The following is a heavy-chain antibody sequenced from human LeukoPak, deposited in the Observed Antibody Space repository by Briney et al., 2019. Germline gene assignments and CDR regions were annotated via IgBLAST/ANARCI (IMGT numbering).Heavy chain of an antibody. V-gene: IGHV4-39*02. D-gene: IGHD2-2*01. CDR2: NAYSYTA. CDR1: GFSISSNSIN. Sequence: AGSLRLSCTASGFSISSNSINWVRKGPAPGMELVSIMCNAYSYTAYYNPSLKSRVTISVDASKNQFSLKLSSETAADTAVYYCARDRGCSSTSCFEAYYSYMDVWGKGTTVTISS. CDR3: ARDRGCSSTSCFEAYYSYMDV. J-gene: IGHJ6*03.